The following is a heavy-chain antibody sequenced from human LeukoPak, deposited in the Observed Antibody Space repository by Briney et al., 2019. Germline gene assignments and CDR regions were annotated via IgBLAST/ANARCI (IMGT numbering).Heavy chain of an antibody. CDR2: IIPIFGTA. V-gene: IGHV1-69*13. Sequence: ASVKVSCKASGGTFSSYAISWVRQAPGQGLEWMGGIIPIFGTANYAQKFQGRVTITADESTSTAYMELSSLRSEDTAVYYCASSQTNYCSSTSCFDYWGQGTLVTVSS. CDR1: GGTFSSYA. D-gene: IGHD2-2*01. CDR3: ASSQTNYCSSTSCFDY. J-gene: IGHJ4*02.